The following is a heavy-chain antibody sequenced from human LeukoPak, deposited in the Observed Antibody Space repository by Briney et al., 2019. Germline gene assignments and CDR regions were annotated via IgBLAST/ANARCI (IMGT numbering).Heavy chain of an antibody. CDR3: ARGLGYCSGGSCYSGAFDI. D-gene: IGHD2-15*01. CDR1: GFTFSSYA. CDR2: ISYDGSNK. J-gene: IGHJ3*02. V-gene: IGHV3-30-3*01. Sequence: GGSLRLSCAASGFTFSSYAMHWVRQAPGKGLEWVAVISYDGSNKYYADSVKGRFTIPRDNSKNTLYLQMNSLRAEDTAVYYCARGLGYCSGGSCYSGAFDIWGQGTMVTVSS.